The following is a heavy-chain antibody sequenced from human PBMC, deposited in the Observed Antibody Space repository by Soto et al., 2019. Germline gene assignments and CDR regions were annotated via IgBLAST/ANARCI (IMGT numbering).Heavy chain of an antibody. CDR3: AKDKRSTGGGDTDGVFDY. J-gene: IGHJ4*02. CDR1: GFTFDDYA. V-gene: IGHV3-9*01. CDR2: ISWNSGSI. Sequence: EVQLVESGGGLVQPGRSLRLSCAASGFTFDDYAMHWVRQAPGKGLEWGSGISWNSGSIGYADSVKGRFTISRDNAKNSLYLQMNSLRGEDTALYYCAKDKRSTGGGDTDGVFDYWGQGTLVTVSS. D-gene: IGHD2-21*02.